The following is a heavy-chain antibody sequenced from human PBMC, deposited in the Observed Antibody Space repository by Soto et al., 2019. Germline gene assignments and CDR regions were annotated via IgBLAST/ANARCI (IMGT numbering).Heavy chain of an antibody. Sequence: SVKVSCKASGGTFSSYAISWVRQAPGQGLEWMGGIIPISDTTNYAQKFQGRVTITADESTSTAYMELSSLRSEDTAVYYCARSQGSSTSLEIYYYYYYGMGVWGQGTTVTVSS. CDR3: ARSQGSSTSLEIYYYYYYGMGV. V-gene: IGHV1-69*13. CDR2: IIPISDTT. D-gene: IGHD2-2*01. CDR1: GGTFSSYA. J-gene: IGHJ6*02.